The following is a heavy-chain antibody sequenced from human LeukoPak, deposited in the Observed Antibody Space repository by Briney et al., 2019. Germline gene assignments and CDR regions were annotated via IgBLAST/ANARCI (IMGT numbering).Heavy chain of an antibody. Sequence: PGGSLRLSCAASGFTFSSYGMHWVRQAPGKGLEWVAVISYDGSNKYYADSVKGRFTISRDNSKNTLYLQMNSLRAEDTAVYYCARDPGYSSSCFDYWGQGTLVTVSS. CDR2: ISYDGSNK. V-gene: IGHV3-30*03. J-gene: IGHJ4*02. CDR3: ARDPGYSSSCFDY. D-gene: IGHD6-13*01. CDR1: GFTFSSYG.